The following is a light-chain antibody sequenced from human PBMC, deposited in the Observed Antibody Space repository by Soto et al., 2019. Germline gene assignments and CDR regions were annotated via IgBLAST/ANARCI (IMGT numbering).Light chain of an antibody. V-gene: IGKV3-20*01. Sequence: EIVLTQSPGTLSLSPGERATLSCRASQSVSSTYLAWYQQKPGQAPMLLIYGTSSRATGIPDRFSGSGSGTDFTLTISRLEPEDFAVYYCQSRSTFGGGTKIEIK. CDR2: GTS. CDR1: QSVSSTY. J-gene: IGKJ4*01. CDR3: QSRST.